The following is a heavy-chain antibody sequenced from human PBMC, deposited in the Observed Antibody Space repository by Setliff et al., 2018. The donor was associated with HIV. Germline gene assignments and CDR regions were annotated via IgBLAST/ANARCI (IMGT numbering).Heavy chain of an antibody. CDR3: ARGRSCSSSSCYLVYYYYYGMDV. CDR2: IIHTGST. V-gene: IGHV4-34*01. J-gene: IGHJ6*02. Sequence: PSETLSLTCAVYGGSFSGYYWSWIRQPPGKGLEWIGEIIHTGSTNYNPSLKSRVTIPVDTSKNQFSLRLSSVTAADTAVYYCARGRSCSSSSCYLVYYYYYGMDVWGHGSTVTVSS. CDR1: GGSFSGYY. D-gene: IGHD2-2*01.